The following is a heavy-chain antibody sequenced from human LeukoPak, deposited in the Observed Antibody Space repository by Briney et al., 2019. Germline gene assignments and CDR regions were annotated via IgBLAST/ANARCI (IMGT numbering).Heavy chain of an antibody. Sequence: GASVKVSCKASGYTFTGYYMHWVRQAPGQGPEWMGWINPNSGGTNYAQKFQGRVTMTRDTSISTAYMELSRLRSDDTAVYYCARDGSGRYFDWFDTSYYFDLWGRGTLVTVSS. CDR1: GYTFTGYY. D-gene: IGHD3-9*01. CDR2: INPNSGGT. J-gene: IGHJ2*01. V-gene: IGHV1-2*02. CDR3: ARDGSGRYFDWFDTSYYFDL.